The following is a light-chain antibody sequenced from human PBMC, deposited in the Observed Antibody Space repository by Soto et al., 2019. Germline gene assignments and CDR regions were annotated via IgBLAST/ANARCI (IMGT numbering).Light chain of an antibody. Sequence: EIVMTQSPATLSVSPGERVTLSCRASQTISDNLAWFQQKSGQAPRLLIHGAFKRATGVPDRFSGSGSGTEFTLTISSLQSEDSAVSYCQQYHNWPPQYTFGQGTKLQIK. CDR1: QTISDN. CDR2: GAF. V-gene: IGKV3-15*01. CDR3: QQYHNWPPQYT. J-gene: IGKJ2*01.